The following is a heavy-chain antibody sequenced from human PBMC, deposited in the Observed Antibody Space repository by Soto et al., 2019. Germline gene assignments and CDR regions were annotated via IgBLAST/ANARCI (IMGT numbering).Heavy chain of an antibody. CDR2: INSDGSST. Sequence: SLILSCAASGFTFSNYWMHGGRQATKKGLVWVSRINSDGSSTSYADSVKGRFTISRDNAKNSLHLQMDSLRAEDTAVYYCAKMGLLEWLSKGYDCWGQGTLVTVSS. CDR3: AKMGLLEWLSKGYDC. V-gene: IGHV3-74*01. D-gene: IGHD3-3*01. J-gene: IGHJ4*02. CDR1: GFTFSNYW.